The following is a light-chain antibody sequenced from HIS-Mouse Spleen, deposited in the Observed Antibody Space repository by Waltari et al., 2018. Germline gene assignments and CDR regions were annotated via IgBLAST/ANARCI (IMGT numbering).Light chain of an antibody. J-gene: IGLJ2*01. CDR3: SSYTSSSTEV. Sequence: QSALTQPASVSGSPGQSLTISCTGTSSDGGGYNYVSWYQHHPGKAPKLMIYDVSNRPSGVSNRFSGSKSGNTASLTISGLQAEDEADYYCSSYTSSSTEVFGGGTKLTVL. CDR2: DVS. V-gene: IGLV2-14*03. CDR1: SSDGGGYNY.